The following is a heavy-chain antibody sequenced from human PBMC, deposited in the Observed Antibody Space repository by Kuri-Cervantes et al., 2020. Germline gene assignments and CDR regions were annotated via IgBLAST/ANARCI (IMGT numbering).Heavy chain of an antibody. CDR1: GFTVSSTY. J-gene: IGHJ6*03. Sequence: GESLKISCAASGFTVSSTYMSWVRQAPGKGLESISLIYSGAGTYFADSVKGRFSISRHNSRNTLYLQMDSLRAEDTAVYYCARLLRGSNPYYYYYMDVWGKGTTVTVSS. D-gene: IGHD3-10*01. CDR3: ARLLRGSNPYYYYYMDV. V-gene: IGHV3-53*01. CDR2: IYSGAGT.